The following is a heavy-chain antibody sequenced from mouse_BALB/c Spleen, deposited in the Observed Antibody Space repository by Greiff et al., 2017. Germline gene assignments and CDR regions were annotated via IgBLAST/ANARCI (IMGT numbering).Heavy chain of an antibody. D-gene: IGHD3-1*01. Sequence: EVQLVESGGGLVQPGGSRKLSCAASGFTFSSFGMHWVRQAPEKGLEWVAYISSGSSTIYYADTVKGRFTISRDNPKNTLFLQMTSLRSEDTAMYYCARGLLRDYWGQGTTLTVSS. CDR3: ARGLLRDY. V-gene: IGHV5-17*02. J-gene: IGHJ2*01. CDR2: ISSGSSTI. CDR1: GFTFSSFG.